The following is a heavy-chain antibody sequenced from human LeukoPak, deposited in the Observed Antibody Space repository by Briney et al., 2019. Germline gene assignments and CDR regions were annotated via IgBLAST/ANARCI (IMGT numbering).Heavy chain of an antibody. J-gene: IGHJ4*02. CDR1: GGSISSSSYY. V-gene: IGHV4-39*02. Sequence: PSETLSLTCTVSGGSISSSSYYWGWIRQPPGKGLEWIGSIYYSGSTYYNPSLKSRVTISVDTSKNQFSLMLSSVTAADTAVYYCTKDSSGYDWFYDYWGQGTLVTVSS. CDR3: TKDSSGYDWFYDY. D-gene: IGHD5-12*01. CDR2: IYYSGST.